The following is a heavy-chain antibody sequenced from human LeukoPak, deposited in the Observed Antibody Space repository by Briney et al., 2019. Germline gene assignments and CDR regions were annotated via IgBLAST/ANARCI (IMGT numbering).Heavy chain of an antibody. D-gene: IGHD1-26*01. CDR1: GYTFTGYY. CDR3: ARVWGGTMRRFDY. Sequence: GASVKVSCKASGYTFTGYYMHWVRQAPGQGLEWMGRINPNSGGTNYAQKFQGRVTMIRDTSISTAYMELSRLRSDDTAVYYCARVWGGTMRRFDYWGQGTLVTVSS. V-gene: IGHV1-2*06. CDR2: INPNSGGT. J-gene: IGHJ4*02.